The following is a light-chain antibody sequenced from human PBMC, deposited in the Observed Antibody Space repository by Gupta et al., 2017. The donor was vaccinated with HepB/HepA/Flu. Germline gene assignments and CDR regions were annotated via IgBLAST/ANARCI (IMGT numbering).Light chain of an antibody. V-gene: IGKV2-28*01. Sequence: DIVMTQSPLSLPVTPGEPASTSCRSSQSLLHSNGYNYLDWYLQQPGQSTQLLIYLGSNRASGVPDRFSGSGSGTDFTLKISRVEAEDVGVYYCRQALLPPITFGQGTQLEIK. J-gene: IGKJ5*01. CDR1: QSLLHSNGYNY. CDR2: LGS. CDR3: RQALLPPIT.